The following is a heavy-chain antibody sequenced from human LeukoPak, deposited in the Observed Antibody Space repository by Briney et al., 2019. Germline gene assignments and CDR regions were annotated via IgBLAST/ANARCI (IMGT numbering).Heavy chain of an antibody. CDR2: ISADSGNT. Sequence: ASVKVSYKASGYTFANYGISWVRQAPRQGLEWMGWISADSGNTKYAQKLQDRVTLTTDTSTTTAYLELRSLRSDDTAVYYCARVPSGGYDFLTNYYYYYGLDVWGQGTAVTVSS. V-gene: IGHV1-18*01. CDR3: ARVPSGGYDFLTNYYYYYGLDV. CDR1: GYTFANYG. J-gene: IGHJ6*02. D-gene: IGHD3-9*01.